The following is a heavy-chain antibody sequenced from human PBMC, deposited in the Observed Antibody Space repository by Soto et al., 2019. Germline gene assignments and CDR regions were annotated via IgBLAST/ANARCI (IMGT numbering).Heavy chain of an antibody. J-gene: IGHJ4*02. V-gene: IGHV4-59*01. Sequence: QVQLQESGPGLVKPSETLSLTCTVSDGSTSNYYWSWIRQPPGKGLEWIGYINYSGSTNSNPSLKSRVTISVDTSKNQFSLNLSSVTAADTAVYDCAGGSGRAVAGKFDYWGQGTLVTVSS. CDR2: INYSGST. CDR3: AGGSGRAVAGKFDY. D-gene: IGHD6-19*01. CDR1: DGSTSNYY.